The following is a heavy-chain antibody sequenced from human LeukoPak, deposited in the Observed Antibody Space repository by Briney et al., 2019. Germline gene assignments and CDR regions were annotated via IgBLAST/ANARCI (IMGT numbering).Heavy chain of an antibody. D-gene: IGHD3-22*01. CDR1: GGTFSSYA. V-gene: IGHV1-69*05. CDR3: ARDAPLTYYYDSSGFHYFDY. J-gene: IGHJ4*02. CDR2: IIPIFGTA. Sequence: ASVKVSCKASGGTFSSYAISWVRQAPGQGLEWMGRIIPIFGTANYAQKFQGRVTITTDESTSTAYMELSSLRSEDTAVYYCARDAPLTYYYDSSGFHYFDYWGQGTLVTVSS.